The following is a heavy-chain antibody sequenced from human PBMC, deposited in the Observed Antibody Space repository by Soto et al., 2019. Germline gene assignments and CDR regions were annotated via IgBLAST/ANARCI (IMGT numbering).Heavy chain of an antibody. Sequence: GGSLRLSCAASGFTFSSYWMSWVRQAPGKGLEWVANMRQDGSEKYYVDSVKGRFTISRDNAKNSLYLQMNSLRAEDTAVYYCARILCSSTSCYTFDYWGQGTLVTVSS. CDR2: MRQDGSEK. CDR1: GFTFSSYW. J-gene: IGHJ4*02. D-gene: IGHD2-2*02. CDR3: ARILCSSTSCYTFDY. V-gene: IGHV3-7*03.